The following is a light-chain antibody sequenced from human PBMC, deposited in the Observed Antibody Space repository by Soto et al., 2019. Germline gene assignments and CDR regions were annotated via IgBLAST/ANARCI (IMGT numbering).Light chain of an antibody. V-gene: IGKV3-15*01. CDR1: QSVRRY. J-gene: IGKJ4*01. CDR3: QQYSNWPST. CDR2: GAS. Sequence: EIVMTQSPDTLSVSPGETATLSCRASQSVRRYSAWYQQKAGQAPRLLIYGASTRATGIPARFSGSGYETEFSLTISSLQPEDFAVYYCQQYSNWPSTFGGGTKVEMK.